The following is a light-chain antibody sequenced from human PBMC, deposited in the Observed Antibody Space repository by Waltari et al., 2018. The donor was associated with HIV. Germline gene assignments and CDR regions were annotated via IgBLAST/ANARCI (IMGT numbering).Light chain of an antibody. V-gene: IGLV2-14*01. Sequence: QSALTQPASVSGSPGPSITISCTGTSSDLGGSDYVSRYQQHPGKAPKLLIYGVSSRPSGVSNRFSGSRSGNTASLTISGLQADDEAHYYCSAYTTYSPLAVFGGGTKLTVL. CDR2: GVS. J-gene: IGLJ2*01. CDR3: SAYTTYSPLAV. CDR1: SSDLGGSDY.